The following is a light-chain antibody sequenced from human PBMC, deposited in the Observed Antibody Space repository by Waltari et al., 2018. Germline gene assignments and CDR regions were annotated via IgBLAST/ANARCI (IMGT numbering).Light chain of an antibody. CDR2: WAS. Sequence: DIVMTQTPDSLALSLAERPTINCKSSKSVSYTASNKHYLAWYQQKPGQPPKLIIYWASNRESGVPDRFSGSGSGTDFTLTISRLQAEDVAVYYCQQYYTTPLTCGGGTKVEI. CDR1: KSVSYTASNKHY. J-gene: IGKJ4*01. CDR3: QQYYTTPLT. V-gene: IGKV4-1*01.